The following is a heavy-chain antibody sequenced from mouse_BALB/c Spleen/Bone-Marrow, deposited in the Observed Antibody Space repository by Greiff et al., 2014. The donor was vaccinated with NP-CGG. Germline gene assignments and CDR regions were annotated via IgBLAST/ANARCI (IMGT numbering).Heavy chain of an antibody. CDR1: GFNIKDTY. Sequence: EVQGVESGAELVKPGASVKLSCTASGFNIKDTYMHWVKQRPEQGLEWIGRIDPANGNTKYDPKFQGKATITADTSSNTAYLQLSSLTSEGTAVYYCARWLLNYYAMDYWGQGTSVTVSS. J-gene: IGHJ4*01. CDR3: ARWLLNYYAMDY. V-gene: IGHV14-3*02. D-gene: IGHD2-3*01. CDR2: IDPANGNT.